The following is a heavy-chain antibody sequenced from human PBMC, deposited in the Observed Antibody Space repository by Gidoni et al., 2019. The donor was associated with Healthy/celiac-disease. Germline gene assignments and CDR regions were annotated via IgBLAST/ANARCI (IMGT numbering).Heavy chain of an antibody. D-gene: IGHD5-12*01. V-gene: IGHV3-30-3*01. Sequence: QVQLVESGGGVGQPGRSLRLSWAACGFTFSSNAKHWVRQAPCKGLEWVAVISYDGSNKYYADSVKGRFTISRDNSKNTLYLQMNSLRAEDTAVYYCARDVASGYDFNYYYGMDVWGQGTTVTVSS. CDR1: GFTFSSNA. J-gene: IGHJ6*02. CDR3: ARDVASGYDFNYYYGMDV. CDR2: ISYDGSNK.